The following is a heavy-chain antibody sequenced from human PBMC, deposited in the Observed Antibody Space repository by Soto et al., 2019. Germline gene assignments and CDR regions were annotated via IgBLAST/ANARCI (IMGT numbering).Heavy chain of an antibody. V-gene: IGHV3-11*01. D-gene: IGHD6-6*01. CDR1: GFPFSDYY. CDR2: ITNNGSTK. Sequence: SLRLSCAASGFPFSDYYMSWIRQAPGKGLEWVSHITNNGSTKYYADSVKGRFTISRDNAKNSLFLQMNSLRAEDTAVYYCARTLAARFDYWGQGAPVTVSS. CDR3: ARTLAARFDY. J-gene: IGHJ4*02.